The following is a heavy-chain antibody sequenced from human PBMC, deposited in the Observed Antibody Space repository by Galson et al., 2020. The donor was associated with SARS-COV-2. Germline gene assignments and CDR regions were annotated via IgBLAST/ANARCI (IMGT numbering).Heavy chain of an antibody. CDR1: GGSISRYY. CDR2: IYSGST. CDR3: ARGSNDFWSASYTFAA. Sequence: SETLSLTCTVSGGSISRYYWNWIRQPPGKGLEWIGYIYSGSTNYNASLKSRVTISLDTSNNQFSLKLSSVTAADTAVYYCARGSNDFWSASYTFAAWGQGTLVTVSS. D-gene: IGHD3-3*01. J-gene: IGHJ5*02. V-gene: IGHV4-59*01.